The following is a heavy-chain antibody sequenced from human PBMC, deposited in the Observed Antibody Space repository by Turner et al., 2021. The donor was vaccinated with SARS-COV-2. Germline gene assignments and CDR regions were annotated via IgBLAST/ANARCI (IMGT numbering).Heavy chain of an antibody. J-gene: IGHJ6*02. V-gene: IGHV3-48*01. CDR3: ARERGYSYGPYYYGMDV. Sequence: EVQLVESGGGLVQPGGSLRLSCAASGFTFSNYSMNWVRQAPGKGLEWVSYISSSSSTIYYADSVKSRFTISRDNAKNSLYLQMNSLRAEDTAVYYCARERGYSYGPYYYGMDVWGQGTTVTVSS. CDR1: GFTFSNYS. D-gene: IGHD5-18*01. CDR2: ISSSSSTI.